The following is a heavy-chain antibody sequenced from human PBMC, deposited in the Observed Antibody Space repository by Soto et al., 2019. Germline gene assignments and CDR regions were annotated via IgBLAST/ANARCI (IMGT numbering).Heavy chain of an antibody. D-gene: IGHD5-12*01. CDR3: ARRDGYNSGFDY. Sequence: GESVKISCKGSGYSFPIYCIGWVLQMPGKGLEWMGIIYPADSDTTYSPSFQGQVTISADKSISTAYLQWSSLKASDTAIYYCARRDGYNSGFDYWGQGTLVTVSS. J-gene: IGHJ4*02. CDR1: GYSFPIYC. CDR2: IYPADSDT. V-gene: IGHV5-51*01.